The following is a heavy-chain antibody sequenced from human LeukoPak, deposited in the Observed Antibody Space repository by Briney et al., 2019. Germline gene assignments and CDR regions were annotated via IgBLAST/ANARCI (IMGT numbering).Heavy chain of an antibody. Sequence: GGSLRLSCAASGFTFNSYPMNWVRQAPGKGLEWVSAITDSGTSTYYADSVKGRFTISRDNSKNTVYLQMNSLRAENTALYYCAKVRITIYGVVDAFDIWGQGTMVTVYS. D-gene: IGHD3-3*01. J-gene: IGHJ3*02. CDR2: ITDSGTST. CDR3: AKVRITIYGVVDAFDI. V-gene: IGHV3-23*01. CDR1: GFTFNSYP.